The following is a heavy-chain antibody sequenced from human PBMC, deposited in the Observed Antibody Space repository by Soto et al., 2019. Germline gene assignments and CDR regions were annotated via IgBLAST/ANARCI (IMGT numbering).Heavy chain of an antibody. D-gene: IGHD3-3*01. Sequence: PGGSLRLSCAASGFTFSSYAMSWVRQAPGKGLEWVSAISGSGGSTYYADSVKGRFTISRDNSKNTLYLQMNSLRAEDTAVYYCATSTPYGRLRLVDLEWSGDYYYGMDVWGQGTTVTVSS. CDR1: GFTFSSYA. J-gene: IGHJ6*02. V-gene: IGHV3-23*01. CDR2: ISGSGGST. CDR3: ATSTPYGRLRLVDLEWSGDYYYGMDV.